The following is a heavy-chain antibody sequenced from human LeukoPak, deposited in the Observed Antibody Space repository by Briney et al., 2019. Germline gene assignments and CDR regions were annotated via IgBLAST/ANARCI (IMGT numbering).Heavy chain of an antibody. J-gene: IGHJ4*02. D-gene: IGHD2-2*01. CDR1: GFTFSSYG. CDR3: AEDQWGYCNSTSCYALDY. Sequence: GGSLRLSCAASGFTFSSYGMHWVRQAPGKGLEWVAFIRYDGSNKYYADSVKGRFTISRDNSKNTLYLQMNSLRAEDTAVYYCAEDQWGYCNSTSCYALDYWGQGTLVTVSS. V-gene: IGHV3-30*02. CDR2: IRYDGSNK.